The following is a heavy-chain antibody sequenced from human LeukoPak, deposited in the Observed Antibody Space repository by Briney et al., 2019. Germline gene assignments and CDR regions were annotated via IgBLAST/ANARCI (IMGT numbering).Heavy chain of an antibody. Sequence: VKVSCKASGYTFTSYGICWVRQAPGQGLEWMGWISTYNGKTNYAQKIQGRVTMTTNTSTSTAYMELRSLRSDDTAVYYCARDLPYSSSWESIDYWGQGTLVTVSS. J-gene: IGHJ4*02. V-gene: IGHV1-18*01. D-gene: IGHD6-13*01. CDR3: ARDLPYSSSWESIDY. CDR1: GYTFTSYG. CDR2: ISTYNGKT.